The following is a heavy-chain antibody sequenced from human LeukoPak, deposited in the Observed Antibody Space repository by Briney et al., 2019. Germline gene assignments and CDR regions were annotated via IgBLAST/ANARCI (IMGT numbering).Heavy chain of an antibody. V-gene: IGHV4-59*01. Sequence: SETLSLTCNVSGGSISSYYLSWIRHPPGEWLEWIGYIYYSGSTNYNPALKSRVTISVDTSKNQFSLKLSSVTAADTAVYYCARDGSSGWYLYYYYYYMDVWGKGTTVTVSS. CDR3: ARDGSSGWYLYYYYYYMDV. J-gene: IGHJ6*03. CDR2: IYYSGST. D-gene: IGHD6-19*01. CDR1: GGSISSYY.